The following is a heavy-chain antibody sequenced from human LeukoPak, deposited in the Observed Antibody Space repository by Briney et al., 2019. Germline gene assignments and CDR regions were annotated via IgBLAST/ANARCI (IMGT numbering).Heavy chain of an antibody. V-gene: IGHV3-21*01. Sequence: PGGSLRLSCAASGFTFSSYNMNWVRQAPGKGLEWVSAISSISTYINYADSVKGRFTISRDNARSSLYLQMNSLRAEDTAVYYCAKVGTGNEYGSGDFDYWGQGTLVTVSP. CDR3: AKVGTGNEYGSGDFDY. CDR1: GFTFSSYN. J-gene: IGHJ4*02. CDR2: ISSISTYI. D-gene: IGHD3-10*01.